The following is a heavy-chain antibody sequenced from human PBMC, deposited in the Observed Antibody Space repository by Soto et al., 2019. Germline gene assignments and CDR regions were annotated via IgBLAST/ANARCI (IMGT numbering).Heavy chain of an antibody. CDR3: AREDSGSYSFDY. CDR1: GYTFTSYG. D-gene: IGHD1-26*01. V-gene: IGHV1-18*01. CDR2: ISAYNGNT. J-gene: IGHJ4*02. Sequence: ASVKVSCKASGYTFTSYGISWVRQAPGQGLEWMGWISAYNGNTNYAQKLQGRVTMTTETTTSTTKMELRSLRTDDTALYYCAREDSGSYSFDYWGQGTLVTVSS.